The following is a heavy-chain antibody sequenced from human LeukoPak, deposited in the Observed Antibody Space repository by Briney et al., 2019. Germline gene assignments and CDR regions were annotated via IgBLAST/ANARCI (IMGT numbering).Heavy chain of an antibody. Sequence: PSETLSLTCTVSGGSISSSSYYWGWIRQPPGKGLEWIGSIYYSGSTYYNPSLKSRVTISVDTSKNQFSLKLSSVTAADTAVYYCARDLDYYGSGSKDYWGQGTLVTVSS. V-gene: IGHV4-39*07. CDR2: IYYSGST. J-gene: IGHJ4*02. D-gene: IGHD3-10*01. CDR1: GGSISSSSYY. CDR3: ARDLDYYGSGSKDY.